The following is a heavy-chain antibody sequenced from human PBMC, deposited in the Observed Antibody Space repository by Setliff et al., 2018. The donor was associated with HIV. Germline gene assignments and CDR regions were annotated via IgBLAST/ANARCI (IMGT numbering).Heavy chain of an antibody. D-gene: IGHD2-15*01. CDR1: GFSFSSYG. CDR3: ARDRRRYDIVTLHYMDV. CDR2: ISYDGSCQ. V-gene: IGHV3-30*04. J-gene: IGHJ6*03. Sequence: GGSLRLSCAASGFSFSSYGLHWVRQAPGKGLEWVAVISYDGSCQYYAGSVKGRFTISRDNSKNTVDLQMNSLRAEDTAMYYCARDRRRYDIVTLHYMDVWGKGTTVTVSS.